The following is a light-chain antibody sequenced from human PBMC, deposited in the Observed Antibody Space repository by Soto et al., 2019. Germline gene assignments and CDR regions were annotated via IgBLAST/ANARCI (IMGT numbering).Light chain of an antibody. CDR2: DAS. CDR1: QSVATN. Sequence: EIEMTQSPATLSVSPGERATLSCRASQSVATNLAWYQQKPGQAPRLLIYDASNRATGVPDRFSGSGSGTDFSLTISRLEPEDFAVYHCQQYSSSPRTFGQGTRLEIK. CDR3: QQYSSSPRT. V-gene: IGKV3-20*01. J-gene: IGKJ5*01.